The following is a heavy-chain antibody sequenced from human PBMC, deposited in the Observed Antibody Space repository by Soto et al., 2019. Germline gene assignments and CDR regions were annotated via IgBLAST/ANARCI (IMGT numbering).Heavy chain of an antibody. CDR2: IYWNGDK. V-gene: IGHV2-5*01. CDR3: AHRHVLRGFDV. D-gene: IGHD3-10*02. CDR1: GFSLSTRALG. Sequence: QITLKESGPTVVNPTQTLTLTCTFSGFSLSTRALGVGWIRQPPGKALEWFALIYWNGDKRYSPSLQNRLTMTNDTSRHLVVLTVANVDPVATATYYCAHRHVLRGFDVWGQGTIVTVSS. J-gene: IGHJ3*01.